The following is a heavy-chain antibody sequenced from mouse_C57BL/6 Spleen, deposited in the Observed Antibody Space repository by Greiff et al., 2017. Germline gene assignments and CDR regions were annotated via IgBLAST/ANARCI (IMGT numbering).Heavy chain of an antibody. CDR1: GYTFTSYW. CDR3: ARDQGLLRAMDY. J-gene: IGHJ4*01. Sequence: QVQLKQPGAELVKPGASVKMSCKASGYTFTSYWITWVKQRPGQGLEWIGDIYPGSGSTNYNEKFKSKATLTVDTSSSTAYMQLSSLTSEDSAVYYCARDQGLLRAMDYWGQGTSVTVSS. D-gene: IGHD2-3*01. CDR2: IYPGSGST. V-gene: IGHV1-55*01.